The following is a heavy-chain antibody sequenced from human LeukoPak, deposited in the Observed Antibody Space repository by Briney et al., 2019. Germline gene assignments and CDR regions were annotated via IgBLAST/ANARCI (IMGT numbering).Heavy chain of an antibody. V-gene: IGHV4-61*08. Sequence: SETLSLTCTVSGGSISSGGHYWSWIRQPPGKGLEWIGYIYYSGSTNYNPSLKSRVTISVDTSKNQFSLKLSSVTAADTAVYYCARVSTLALHYYGMDVWGQGTTVTVSS. D-gene: IGHD6-13*01. CDR2: IYYSGST. CDR3: ARVSTLALHYYGMDV. CDR1: GGSISSGGHY. J-gene: IGHJ6*02.